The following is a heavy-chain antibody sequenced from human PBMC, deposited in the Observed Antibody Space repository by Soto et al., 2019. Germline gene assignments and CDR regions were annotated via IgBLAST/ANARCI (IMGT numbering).Heavy chain of an antibody. Sequence: EVQLVESGGGLVKPGGSLRLSCAGSGFTFSNAWMNWVRQAPGKGLEWVGRIKSKIDGGTADYAAPVKGRFTISRDDSKSTLYLQMNTLKTEDTAVYYCTTDLVSGWADYWGQGTLVIASS. CDR3: TTDLVSGWADY. D-gene: IGHD6-19*01. CDR2: IKSKIDGGTA. CDR1: GFTFSNAW. J-gene: IGHJ4*02. V-gene: IGHV3-15*07.